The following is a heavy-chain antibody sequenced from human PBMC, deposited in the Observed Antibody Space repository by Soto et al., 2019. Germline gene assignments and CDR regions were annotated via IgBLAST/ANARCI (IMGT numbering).Heavy chain of an antibody. Sequence: ASVKVSCKASGYTFTSYYMHWVRQAPGQGLEWMGIINPSGGSTSYAQKFQGRVTMTRDTSTSTVYMELSRLRSDDTAVYYCARGEGMADSSGWYLVDYWGQGTLVTVSS. CDR2: INPSGGST. D-gene: IGHD6-19*01. J-gene: IGHJ4*02. CDR1: GYTFTSYY. V-gene: IGHV1-46*01. CDR3: ARGEGMADSSGWYLVDY.